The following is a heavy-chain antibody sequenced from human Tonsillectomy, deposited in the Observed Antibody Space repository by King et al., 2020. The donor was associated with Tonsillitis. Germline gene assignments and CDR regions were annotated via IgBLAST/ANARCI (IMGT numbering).Heavy chain of an antibody. CDR1: GYTFSNYG. CDR3: ARLYIYYYGSSGYRGWFDP. CDR2: INSSNGNT. Sequence: HVQLVESGAEVKKPGASVKVSCKASGYTFSNYGITWVRQAPGQGLECMGWINSSNGNTNYVQKFQGRVTMTTDTSTSTAYMELRSLRSDDTAVYYCARLYIYYYGSSGYRGWFDPWGQGTLVTVSS. D-gene: IGHD3-22*01. V-gene: IGHV1-18*04. J-gene: IGHJ5*02.